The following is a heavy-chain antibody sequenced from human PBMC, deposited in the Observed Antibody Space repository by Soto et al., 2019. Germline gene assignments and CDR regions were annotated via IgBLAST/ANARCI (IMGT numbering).Heavy chain of an antibody. J-gene: IGHJ3*02. CDR3: AKSLFGGPDI. CDR1: RFTFSTYA. V-gene: IGHV3-23*01. Sequence: GGSLRLSCAASRFTFSTYAMSWVRQAPGKGLEWVSGISGGGGDTSYADSVRGRFTCSRDNSKNTLYLQMNSLRAEDTALYYCAKSLFGGPDIWDQGTMVTVSS. CDR2: ISGGGGDT. D-gene: IGHD2-15*01.